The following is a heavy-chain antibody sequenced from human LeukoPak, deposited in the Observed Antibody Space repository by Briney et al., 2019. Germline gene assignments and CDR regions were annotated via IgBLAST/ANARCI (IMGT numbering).Heavy chain of an antibody. D-gene: IGHD5-24*01. CDR2: IVGSGGST. CDR1: GFSFSIYA. CDR3: TKDLLQGDGYWDIDY. V-gene: IGHV3-23*01. J-gene: IGHJ4*02. Sequence: PGGALRLSCAASGFSFSIYAMSWVRQASGKGLEWVSGIVGSGGSTFYADSVKGRFTISRDNSKNTLYLQMNSLRAEDTAIYYCTKDLLQGDGYWDIDYWGQGTLVTVSS.